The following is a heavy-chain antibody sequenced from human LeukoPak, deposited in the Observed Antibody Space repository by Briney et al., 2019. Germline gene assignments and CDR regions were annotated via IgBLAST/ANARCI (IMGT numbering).Heavy chain of an antibody. J-gene: IGHJ5*02. CDR3: AKTTVNA. V-gene: IGHV3-23*01. CDR2: VSGSGGGT. D-gene: IGHD1-1*01. Sequence: GGSLRLSCAASGFTFSRYAMRWVRQAAGKEREGVAGVSGSGGGTYYADSVKGRCTISRDNSKNTLYLQMNSLRAEDTAVYYCAKTTVNAWGQGTLVTVSS. CDR1: GFTFSRYA.